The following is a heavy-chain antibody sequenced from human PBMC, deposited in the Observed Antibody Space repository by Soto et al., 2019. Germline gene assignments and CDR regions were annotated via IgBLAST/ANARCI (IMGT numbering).Heavy chain of an antibody. J-gene: IGHJ6*02. D-gene: IGHD2-21*01. CDR3: ARDVFCGGAPACPDMDV. Sequence: ASVKVSCTASCYTFSGYSITWVRHAPGQGLEWMGRISGYNGNTNYARTLRDRLTLTTDTSTSTAYMELRSLTSDDTAVYYCARDVFCGGAPACPDMDVWGQGTTVTVSS. V-gene: IGHV1-18*04. CDR2: ISGYNGNT. CDR1: CYTFSGYS.